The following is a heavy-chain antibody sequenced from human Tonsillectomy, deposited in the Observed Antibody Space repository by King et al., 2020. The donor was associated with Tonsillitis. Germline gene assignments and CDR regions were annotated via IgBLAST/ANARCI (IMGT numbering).Heavy chain of an antibody. D-gene: IGHD3-22*01. CDR3: PRATTSYDGSTGYPLIDY. CDR1: GGSISPYY. Sequence: QLQESGPGLVKPSETLSLTCTVSGGSISPYYWTWIRQPPGEGLEWIAYLDHSGSPTSNPSLKSRVTLSLDKAKNHLSLRLSSVTAAATAVYYCPRATTSYDGSTGYPLIDYWGRGTLVTVSS. CDR2: LDHSGSP. J-gene: IGHJ4*02. V-gene: IGHV4-59*01.